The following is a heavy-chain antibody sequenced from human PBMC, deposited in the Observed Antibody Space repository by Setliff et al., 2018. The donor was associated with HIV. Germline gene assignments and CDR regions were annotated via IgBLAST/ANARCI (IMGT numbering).Heavy chain of an antibody. CDR2: IYYSGST. D-gene: IGHD6-13*01. Sequence: LSLTCAVYGGSFGDQFWNWIRQPPGKGLEWVGSIYYSGSTYYSPSLKSRVTISVDTSKNQFSLTLTSVTAADTAVYYCARQQHSSDLKIWNYWGQGTLVTVSS. CDR3: ARQQHSSDLKIWNY. J-gene: IGHJ4*02. CDR1: GGSFGDQF. V-gene: IGHV4-34*01.